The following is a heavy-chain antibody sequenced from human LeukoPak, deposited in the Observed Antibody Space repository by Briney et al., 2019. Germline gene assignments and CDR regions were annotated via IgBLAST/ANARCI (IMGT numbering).Heavy chain of an antibody. CDR2: INPNSGGT. CDR1: GYSFRDFG. V-gene: IGHV1-2*02. Sequence: ASVKVSCKTSGYSFRDFGIAWVRQAPGQGLEWMGWINPNSGGTNYAQEFQGRVTMTRDTSISTAYMELSRLRSDDTAVYYCARVKCGGDCYTFDYWGQGTLVTVSS. CDR3: ARVKCGGDCYTFDY. J-gene: IGHJ4*02. D-gene: IGHD2-21*02.